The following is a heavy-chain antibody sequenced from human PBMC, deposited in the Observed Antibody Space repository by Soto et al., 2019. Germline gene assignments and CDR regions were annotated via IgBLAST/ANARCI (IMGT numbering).Heavy chain of an antibody. CDR1: GYTFTGYY. V-gene: IGHV1-2*02. CDR2: INPNNGVT. CDR3: ARDLPIVGTTTWDY. Sequence: QVQLVQSGAEVKKSGASVMVSCKASGYTFTGYYIHWVRQAPGQGLEWMGWINPNNGVTDYGQKFQGRVSMTRNTSITTVYMELSRLRSDDTAVYYCARDLPIVGTTTWDYWGQGTLVTVSS. J-gene: IGHJ4*02. D-gene: IGHD1-26*01.